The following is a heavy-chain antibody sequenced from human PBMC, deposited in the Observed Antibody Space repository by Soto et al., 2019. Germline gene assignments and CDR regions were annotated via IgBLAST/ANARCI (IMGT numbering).Heavy chain of an antibody. Sequence: XGSLTLSCAASGVTFGDYWMHWVRQPPGKGPEWVSRMTGDGRTIQYADSVKGRFTASRDNAKSTLYLQMNSLRADDTAVYYCATAEVDYWGPGTLATVSS. J-gene: IGHJ4*02. CDR1: GVTFGDYW. CDR2: MTGDGRTI. V-gene: IGHV3-74*03. CDR3: ATAEVDY.